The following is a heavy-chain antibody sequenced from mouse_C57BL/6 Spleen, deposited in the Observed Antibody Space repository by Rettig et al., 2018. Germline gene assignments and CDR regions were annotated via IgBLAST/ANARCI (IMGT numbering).Heavy chain of an antibody. Sequence: GGSLSLSCAASGFTFTDYYMSWVRQPPGKALEWLGFIRNKANGYTTEYSASVKGRFTISRDNSQSILYLQMNALRAEDSATYYCASLYYGSREYFDVWGTGTTVTVSS. CDR2: IRNKANGYTT. V-gene: IGHV7-3*01. J-gene: IGHJ1*03. CDR3: ASLYYGSREYFDV. D-gene: IGHD1-1*01. CDR1: GFTFTDYY.